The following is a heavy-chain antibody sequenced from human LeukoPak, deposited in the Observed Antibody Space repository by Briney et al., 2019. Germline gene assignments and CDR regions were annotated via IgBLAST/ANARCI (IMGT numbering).Heavy chain of an antibody. CDR1: GGSFSGYY. J-gene: IGHJ4*02. CDR2: INHSGST. CDR3: AVTRWLRTFDY. D-gene: IGHD5-24*01. V-gene: IGHV4-34*01. Sequence: PSETLSLTCAVYGGSFSGYYWSWIRQPPGKGLEWIGEINHSGSTNYNPSLKSRVTISVDTSKNQFSLKLSSVTAADTAVYYCAVTRWLRTFDYWGQGTLATVSS.